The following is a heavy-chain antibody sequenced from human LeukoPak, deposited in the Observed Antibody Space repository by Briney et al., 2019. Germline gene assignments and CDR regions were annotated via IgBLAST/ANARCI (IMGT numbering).Heavy chain of an antibody. CDR3: ARGVYSGSYYDY. CDR1: GFTFNNYW. J-gene: IGHJ4*02. V-gene: IGHV3-74*01. Sequence: GGSLRLSCAAAGFTFNNYWMHWVRQAPGKGLVWVSRINGDGSSSSYADSVKGRFTISRDNAKNTLYLQMNSLRAEDTAVYYCARGVYSGSYYDYWGQGTLVTVSS. CDR2: INGDGSSS. D-gene: IGHD1-26*01.